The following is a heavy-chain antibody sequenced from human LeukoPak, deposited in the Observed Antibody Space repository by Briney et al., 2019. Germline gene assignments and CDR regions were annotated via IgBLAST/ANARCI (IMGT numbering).Heavy chain of an antibody. CDR1: GFTFSSYA. D-gene: IGHD3-10*01. J-gene: IGHJ4*02. V-gene: IGHV3-30-3*01. CDR3: ARGYYGSGYYFDY. Sequence: GGSLRLSCAASGFTFSSYAMHCVRQAPGKGLEWVSVISYDGSKKYYADSVKGRFTISRDNSKNTLYLQMNSLRAEDTAVYYCARGYYGSGYYFDYWGQGTLVTVSS. CDR2: ISYDGSKK.